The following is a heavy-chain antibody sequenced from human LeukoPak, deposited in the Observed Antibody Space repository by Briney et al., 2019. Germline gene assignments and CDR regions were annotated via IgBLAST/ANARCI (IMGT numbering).Heavy chain of an antibody. Sequence: SETLSLTCTVSGGSISSSSYYWGWIRQPPGKGLEWIGSIYYSGSTYYNPSLKSRGTISVDTSKNQFSLKLSSVTVADTAVYYCASSGRGYSYGYLDYWGQGTLVTVSS. J-gene: IGHJ4*02. CDR3: ASSGRGYSYGYLDY. V-gene: IGHV4-39*07. CDR1: GGSISSSSYY. D-gene: IGHD5-18*01. CDR2: IYYSGST.